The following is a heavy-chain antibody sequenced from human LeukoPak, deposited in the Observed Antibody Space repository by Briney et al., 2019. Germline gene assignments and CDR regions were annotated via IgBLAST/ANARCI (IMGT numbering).Heavy chain of an antibody. D-gene: IGHD4-17*01. V-gene: IGHV1-2*02. CDR1: GYTFTGYY. J-gene: IGHJ5*02. CDR2: INPNSGGT. Sequence: ASVKVSCKASGYTFTGYYMHWVRQAPGQGLEWMGWINPNSGGTNYAQKLQGRVTMTTDTSTSTAYMELRSLRSDDTAVYYCARIDYGDYGGDWFDPWGQGTLVTVSS. CDR3: ARIDYGDYGGDWFDP.